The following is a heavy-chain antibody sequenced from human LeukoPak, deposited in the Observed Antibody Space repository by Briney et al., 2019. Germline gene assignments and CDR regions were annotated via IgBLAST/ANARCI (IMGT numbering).Heavy chain of an antibody. V-gene: IGHV5-51*01. D-gene: IGHD4-17*01. CDR1: GYSFTTYW. CDR2: IYPSDSDT. J-gene: IGHJ2*01. Sequence: GESLKISCKGSGYSFTTYWIGWVRQMPGKGVGWMGIIYPSDSDTRYSPSFQGQVTISADKSISTAYLQWSSLKASDTAMYYCARHNYGDYEDWYFDLWGRGTLVTVSS. CDR3: ARHNYGDYEDWYFDL.